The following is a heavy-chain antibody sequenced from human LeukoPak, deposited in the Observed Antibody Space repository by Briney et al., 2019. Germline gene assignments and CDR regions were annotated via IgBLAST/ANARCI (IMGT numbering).Heavy chain of an antibody. CDR1: GGSTSSHL. D-gene: IGHD6-19*01. CDR2: IYTGGTT. V-gene: IGHV4-59*11. Sequence: PSETLSLTCTVSGGSTSSHLWSWIRQPPGKGLEWIGNIYTGGTTNYNPSLKSGVTISIDTSKNQLSLHLASVTAADTAVYYCTKATKWLAFDDWGRGTLVTVSS. J-gene: IGHJ4*02. CDR3: TKATKWLAFDD.